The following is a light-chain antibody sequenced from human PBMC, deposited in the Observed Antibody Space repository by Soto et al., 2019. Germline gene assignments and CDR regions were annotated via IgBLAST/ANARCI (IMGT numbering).Light chain of an antibody. CDR3: QQYGSSPVA. J-gene: IGKJ2*01. CDR2: AAS. V-gene: IGKV3-20*01. Sequence: EIVLTQSPATLSVSPGERATLSCRASQSVNQKLGWYQQKPGQAPRLLIYAASSRAAGIPDRYRGSGSGSDFTLTISRLEPEDFAVYYCQQYGSSPVAFGQGTRLEIK. CDR1: QSVNQK.